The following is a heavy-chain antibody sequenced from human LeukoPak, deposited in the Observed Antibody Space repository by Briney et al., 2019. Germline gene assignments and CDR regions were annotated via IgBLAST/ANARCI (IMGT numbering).Heavy chain of an antibody. J-gene: IGHJ4*02. V-gene: IGHV1-3*01. Sequence: ASVKVSCKASGYTFTTYAMHWVRQAPGQGLEWMGWINAGNGNTKHSQKFQGRVTITRDTSASTAYMELSSLRSEDTAVYYCARSYCSGGRCYWYYFDYWGQGALVTVSS. D-gene: IGHD2-15*01. CDR2: INAGNGNT. CDR3: ARSYCSGGRCYWYYFDY. CDR1: GYTFTTYA.